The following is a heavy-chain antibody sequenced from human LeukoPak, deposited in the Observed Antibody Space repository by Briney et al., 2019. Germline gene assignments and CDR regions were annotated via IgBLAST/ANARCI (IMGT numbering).Heavy chain of an antibody. D-gene: IGHD2-15*01. CDR2: IYYSGST. J-gene: IGHJ6*03. CDR1: GGSISSIS. V-gene: IGHV4-59*01. Sequence: SETLSLTCTVSGGSISSISWSWIRQPPGKGLEWIGYIYYSGSTNSNPSLRSRVTISVDTSKTQFSLQRSSWTDATTAWYYCASIPILGGSYYYYYMDFWGKGSTVTVS. CDR3: ASIPILGGSYYYYYMDF.